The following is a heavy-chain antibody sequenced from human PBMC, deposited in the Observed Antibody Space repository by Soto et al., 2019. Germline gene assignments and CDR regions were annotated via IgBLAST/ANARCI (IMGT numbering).Heavy chain of an antibody. CDR2: IYHSGST. D-gene: IGHD6-13*01. CDR1: GGSISSGGYY. Sequence: SETLSLTCTVSGGSISSGGYYWSWIRQHPGKGLEWIGYIYHSGSTYYNPSLKSRVTISVDTSKNQFSLKLSSVTAADTAVYYCARVFSDSSSFFDPWGQGTLVTVSS. V-gene: IGHV4-31*03. CDR3: ARVFSDSSSFFDP. J-gene: IGHJ5*02.